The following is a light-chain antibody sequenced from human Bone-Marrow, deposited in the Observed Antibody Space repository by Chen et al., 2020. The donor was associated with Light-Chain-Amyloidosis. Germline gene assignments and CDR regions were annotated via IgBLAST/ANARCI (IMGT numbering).Light chain of an antibody. CDR2: AAS. CDR1: QSISSY. Sequence: DIQMTKSPSSLSASVGDRVTITCRASQSISSYLNWYQQKPGKAPKLLIHAASSLQSGVPSRFSGSGSGTDFTLTISSLQPEDFATYYCQQSYSTSLITFGQGTRLEIK. CDR3: QQSYSTSLIT. V-gene: IGKV1-39*01. J-gene: IGKJ5*01.